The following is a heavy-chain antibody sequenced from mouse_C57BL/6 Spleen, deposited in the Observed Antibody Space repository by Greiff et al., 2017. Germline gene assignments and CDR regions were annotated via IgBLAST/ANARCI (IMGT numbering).Heavy chain of an antibody. D-gene: IGHD2-4*01. CDR1: GYTFTSYT. J-gene: IGHJ4*01. CDR3: ARFGYYDYDEGDYYAMDY. Sequence: QVQLQQSGAELARPGASVKMSCKASGYTFTSYTMHWVKQRPGQGLEWIGYINPSSGYTKYNQKFKDKATLTADKSSSTAYMQLSSLTSEHSAVYYCARFGYYDYDEGDYYAMDYWGQGTSVTVSS. V-gene: IGHV1-4*01. CDR2: INPSSGYT.